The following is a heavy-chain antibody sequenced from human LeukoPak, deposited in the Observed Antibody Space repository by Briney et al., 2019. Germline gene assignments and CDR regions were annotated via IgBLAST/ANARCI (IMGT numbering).Heavy chain of an antibody. D-gene: IGHD2-15*01. V-gene: IGHV4-39*07. CDR1: GGSISSSSYY. Sequence: SETLSLTCTVSGGSISSSSYYWGWIRQPPGKGLEWIGSIYYSGSTNYNPSLKSRVTISVDTSKNQFSLKLSSVTAADTAVYYCAREKGGYCSGGSCYSYIESGNWFDPWGQGTLVTVSS. J-gene: IGHJ5*02. CDR2: IYYSGST. CDR3: AREKGGYCSGGSCYSYIESGNWFDP.